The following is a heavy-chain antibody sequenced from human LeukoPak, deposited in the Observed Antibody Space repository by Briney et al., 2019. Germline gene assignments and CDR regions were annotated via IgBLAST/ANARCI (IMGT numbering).Heavy chain of an antibody. D-gene: IGHD3-10*01. CDR3: AKGHYYGSGSLDY. Sequence: TGGSLRLSCAASGFTFSNYGMHWVRQAPGKGLEWVSAIGGRDGSTYYADSVKGRFTISRDNSKNTLYVQMNSLRAEDTAVYYCAKGHYYGSGSLDYWGQGTLVTVSS. CDR1: GFTFSNYG. CDR2: IGGRDGST. V-gene: IGHV3-23*01. J-gene: IGHJ4*02.